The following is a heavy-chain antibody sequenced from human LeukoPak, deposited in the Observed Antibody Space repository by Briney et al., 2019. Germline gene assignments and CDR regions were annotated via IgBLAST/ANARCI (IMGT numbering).Heavy chain of an antibody. CDR2: IYYSGST. V-gene: IGHV4-59*12. D-gene: IGHD1-26*01. Sequence: SETLSLTCTVSGGSISSYYWSWIRQPPGKGLEWIGYIYYSGSTNYNPSLKSRVTISVDTSKNQFSLKLSSVTAADTAVYYCARVGGVGSGSYNWFDPWGQGTLVTVSS. CDR1: GGSISSYY. CDR3: ARVGGVGSGSYNWFDP. J-gene: IGHJ5*02.